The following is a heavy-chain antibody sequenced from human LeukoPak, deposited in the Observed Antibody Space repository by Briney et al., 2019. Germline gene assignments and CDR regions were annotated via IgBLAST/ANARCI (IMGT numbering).Heavy chain of an antibody. V-gene: IGHV1-18*01. CDR3: ARLPGYEGAIDFDY. CDR2: INAYNGNT. CDR1: GYTFTSYG. D-gene: IGHD1-26*01. Sequence: ASVKVSCKASGYTFTSYGISWVRQAPGQGLEWMGWINAYNGNTNYAQKLQGRVTMTTDTSTSTAYMELRSLRSDDTAVYYCARLPGYEGAIDFDYWGQGTLVTVSS. J-gene: IGHJ4*02.